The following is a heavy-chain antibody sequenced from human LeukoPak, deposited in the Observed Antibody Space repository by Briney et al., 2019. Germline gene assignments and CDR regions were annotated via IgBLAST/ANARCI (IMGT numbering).Heavy chain of an antibody. D-gene: IGHD3-10*01. J-gene: IGHJ4*02. CDR3: AKGYYYGSGSLDPYYFDY. CDR2: ISWNSGSI. CDR1: GFTFDDYA. Sequence: GGSLRLSCAASGFTFDDYAMHWVRQAPGKGPEWVSGISWNSGSIGYADSVKGRFTISRDNAKNSLYLQMNSLRAEDTALYYCAKGYYYGSGSLDPYYFDYWGQGTLVTVSS. V-gene: IGHV3-9*01.